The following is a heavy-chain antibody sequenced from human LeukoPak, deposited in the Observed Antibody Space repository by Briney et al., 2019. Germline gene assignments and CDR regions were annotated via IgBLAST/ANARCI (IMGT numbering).Heavy chain of an antibody. J-gene: IGHJ4*02. V-gene: IGHV3-7*01. Sequence: GGSLRLSCVASGFTFSSYWMTWVRQAPGKGLEWVANIKQDGSEKYYVDSVKGRFTISRDNAKNSLYLQMSSLRAEDTAVYYCAKDADSPYDYWGQGTLVTVSS. CDR3: AKDADSPYDY. D-gene: IGHD2-15*01. CDR2: IKQDGSEK. CDR1: GFTFSSYW.